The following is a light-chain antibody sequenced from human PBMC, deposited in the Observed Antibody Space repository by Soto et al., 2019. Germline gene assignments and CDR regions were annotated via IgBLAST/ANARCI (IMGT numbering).Light chain of an antibody. CDR2: GAF. CDR3: QQRSNWIT. J-gene: IGKJ5*01. V-gene: IGKV3-15*01. Sequence: EILMTQSPVTLSVSPGERATLSCRASQSVSSNLAWYQQKPGQAPSLLIYGAFTRATGIPARFSGTGSGTEFTLTISRLEPEDFAVYYCQQRSNWITFGQGTRLEIK. CDR1: QSVSSN.